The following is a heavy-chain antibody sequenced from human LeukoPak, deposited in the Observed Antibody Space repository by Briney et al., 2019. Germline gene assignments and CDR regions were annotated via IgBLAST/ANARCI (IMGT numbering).Heavy chain of an antibody. V-gene: IGHV3-30*18. CDR2: ISYDGSNK. D-gene: IGHD3-3*01. Sequence: GGSLRLSCAASGFTFSSCGMHWVRQAPGKGLEWVAVISYDGSNKYYADSVKGRFTISRDNSKNTLYLQMNSLRAEDTAVYYCAKDRGVDIWIDYWGQGTLVTVSS. CDR3: AKDRGVDIWIDY. J-gene: IGHJ4*02. CDR1: GFTFSSCG.